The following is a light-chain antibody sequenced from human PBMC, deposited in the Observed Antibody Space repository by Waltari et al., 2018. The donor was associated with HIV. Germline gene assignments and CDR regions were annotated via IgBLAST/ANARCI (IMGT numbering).Light chain of an antibody. CDR1: YDY. Sequence: QSVLTQPPSVSAAPGQKVTISCSGSYDYVSWYQHVPGAPPKLLIYDNNKRPPVIPDRFSGSKSGTSATLVITGLQTGDEADYYCGTWDPRLSAGVFGGGTKLTVL. V-gene: IGLV1-51*01. CDR3: GTWDPRLSAGV. J-gene: IGLJ3*02. CDR2: DNN.